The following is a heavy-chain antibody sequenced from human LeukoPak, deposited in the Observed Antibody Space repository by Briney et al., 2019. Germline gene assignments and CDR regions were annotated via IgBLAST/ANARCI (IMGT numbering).Heavy chain of an antibody. D-gene: IGHD6-19*01. Sequence: QSGGSLRLSCAAPGFIFRSYVMSWVRQAPGKGLEWVSSIRVNSADTSYADSVKGRFTISRDNSKNVLYLQMSSLRADDTAVYYCAKVLPPRGGRSGWYETNDYWGQGTLVTVSS. J-gene: IGHJ4*02. CDR1: GFIFRSYV. V-gene: IGHV3-23*01. CDR2: IRVNSADT. CDR3: AKVLPPRGGRSGWYETNDY.